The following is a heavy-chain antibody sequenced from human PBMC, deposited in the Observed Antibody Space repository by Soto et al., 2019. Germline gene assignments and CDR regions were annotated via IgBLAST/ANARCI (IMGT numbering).Heavy chain of an antibody. CDR1: GITFSSYG. CDR2: IWYDGSNK. J-gene: IGHJ4*02. D-gene: IGHD2-21*02. V-gene: IGHV3-33*01. CDR3: ARGGLTDYFDY. Sequence: QVQLVESGGGVVQPGRSLRLSCAASGITFSSYGMHWVRQAPGKGLEWVAVIWYDGSNKYYADSVKGRFTISRDNSKNTLYLQMNSLRAEDTAVYYCARGGLTDYFDYWGQATLVTVSS.